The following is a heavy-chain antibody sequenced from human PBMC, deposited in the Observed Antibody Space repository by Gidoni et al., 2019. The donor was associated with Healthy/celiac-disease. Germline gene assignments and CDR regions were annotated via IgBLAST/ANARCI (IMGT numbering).Heavy chain of an antibody. CDR3: AKDSYYYGSGSYYSDY. J-gene: IGHJ4*02. CDR1: GFTFSSSG. V-gene: IGHV3-30*18. Sequence: QVQLVESGGGVVQHGWSRRLSCAASGFTFSSSGMHWVRQAPGQGLEWVAVISYDGSNKYYADSVKGRFTISRDNSKNTLYLQMNSLRAEDTAVYYCAKDSYYYGSGSYYSDYWGQGTLVTVSS. D-gene: IGHD3-10*01. CDR2: ISYDGSNK.